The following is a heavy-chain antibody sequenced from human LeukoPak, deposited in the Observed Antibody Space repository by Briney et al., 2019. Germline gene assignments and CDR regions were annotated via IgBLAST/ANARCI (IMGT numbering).Heavy chain of an antibody. Sequence: ASVKVSCEASGYTLTSYGINWMRQAPGQGLEWMGWISTQSGNTNYAQKVQGRLTLTTDRSTNTAYMELRSMRSYDTAVYYCATGDYGDTWGQGTMVPVSA. CDR3: ATGDYGDT. J-gene: IGHJ4*02. V-gene: IGHV1-18*01. CDR1: GYTLTSYG. D-gene: IGHD4-17*01. CDR2: ISTQSGNT.